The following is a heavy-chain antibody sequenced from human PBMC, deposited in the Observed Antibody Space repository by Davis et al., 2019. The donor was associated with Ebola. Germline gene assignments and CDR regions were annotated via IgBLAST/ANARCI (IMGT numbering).Heavy chain of an antibody. CDR1: GFTFSSYA. D-gene: IGHD5-12*01. Sequence: PGGSLRLSCAASGFTFSSYAMHWVRQAPGKGLEWVAVISYDGSNKYYADSVKGRFTISRDNSKNTLYLQMNSLRAEDTAVYYCARDYPRAVATQNYYYYYGMDVWGQGTTVTVSS. V-gene: IGHV3-30-3*01. J-gene: IGHJ6*02. CDR2: ISYDGSNK. CDR3: ARDYPRAVATQNYYYYYGMDV.